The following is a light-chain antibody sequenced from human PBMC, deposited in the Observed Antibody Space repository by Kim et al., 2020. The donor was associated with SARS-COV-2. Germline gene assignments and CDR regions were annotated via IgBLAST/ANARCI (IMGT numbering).Light chain of an antibody. CDR2: GAS. J-gene: IGKJ4*01. V-gene: IGKV3-20*01. Sequence: EIVLTQSPGTLSLSPGERATLSCRASQSVSSSYLAWYQQKPGQAPRLLIYGASSRATGIPDRFSGSGSGTDFTLTISRLEPEDFAVYYCQQSFRALTFGGGTKVDIK. CDR1: QSVSSSY. CDR3: QQSFRALT.